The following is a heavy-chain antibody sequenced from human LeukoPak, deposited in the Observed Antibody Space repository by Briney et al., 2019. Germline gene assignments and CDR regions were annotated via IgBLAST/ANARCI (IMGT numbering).Heavy chain of an antibody. CDR2: IWYDGSNK. Sequence: GGSLRLSCAASGFTFSSYGVHWVRQAPGKGLEWVAVIWYDGSNKYYADSVKGRFTISRDNSKNTLYLQMNSLRAEDTAVYNCARGVYYDSSGYPTNYWGQGTLVTVSS. V-gene: IGHV3-33*01. D-gene: IGHD3-22*01. J-gene: IGHJ4*02. CDR3: ARGVYYDSSGYPTNY. CDR1: GFTFSSYG.